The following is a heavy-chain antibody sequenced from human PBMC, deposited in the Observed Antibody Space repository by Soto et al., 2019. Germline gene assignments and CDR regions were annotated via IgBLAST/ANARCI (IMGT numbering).Heavy chain of an antibody. CDR1: GGTFSSYA. CDR3: ARGPLATTYNWFDP. Sequence: ASVQVSWKGSGGTFSSYAISWVRQAPGQGLEWMGGIIPIFGTANYAQKFQGRVTITADESTSTAYMELSSLRSEDTAVYYCARGPLATTYNWFDPWGQGTLVTVSS. CDR2: IIPIFGTA. J-gene: IGHJ5*02. D-gene: IGHD5-12*01. V-gene: IGHV1-69*13.